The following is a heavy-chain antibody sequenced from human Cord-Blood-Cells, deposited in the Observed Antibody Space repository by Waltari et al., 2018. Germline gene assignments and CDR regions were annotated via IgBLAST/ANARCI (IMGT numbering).Heavy chain of an antibody. V-gene: IGHV4-59*01. CDR3: ASQYYYDSSGYFWFDP. CDR2: IYYSGST. Sequence: QVQLQESGPGLVKPSETLSLTCPVSGRPISSYSSSWIRPPPGKGLEWIGYIYYSGSTNYNPSLKSRVTISVDTSKNQFSLKLSSVTAADTAVYYCASQYYYDSSGYFWFDPWGQGTLVTVSS. D-gene: IGHD3-22*01. J-gene: IGHJ5*02. CDR1: GRPISSYS.